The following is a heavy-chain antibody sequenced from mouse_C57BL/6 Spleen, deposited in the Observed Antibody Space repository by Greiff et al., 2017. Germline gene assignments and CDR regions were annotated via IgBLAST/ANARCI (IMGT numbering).Heavy chain of an antibody. J-gene: IGHJ4*01. Sequence: EVQLQQSGPELVKPGASVKIPCKASGYTFTDYNMDWVKQSHGKSLEWIGDINPNNGGTIYNQKFKGKATLTVDKSSSTAYMERRSLTSEYTAVYYCARRYGNKDYYAMDYWGQGTSVTVSS. CDR3: ARRYGNKDYYAMDY. V-gene: IGHV1-18*01. D-gene: IGHD1-1*01. CDR1: GYTFTDYN. CDR2: INPNNGGT.